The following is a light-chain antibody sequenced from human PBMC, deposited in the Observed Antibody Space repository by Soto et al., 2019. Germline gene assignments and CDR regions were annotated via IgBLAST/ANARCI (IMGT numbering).Light chain of an antibody. CDR3: QQYAGPPTT. Sequence: EIVLTQSPATLSLSPGERAALSCRASQSVSNYFAWYQQKPGQAPRLLIYDASKRAAGIPDRFSGGGSGTDFTLTISRLEPEDFAVYFCQQYAGPPTTFGQGTRLEIK. J-gene: IGKJ5*01. CDR1: QSVSNY. V-gene: IGKV3-11*01. CDR2: DAS.